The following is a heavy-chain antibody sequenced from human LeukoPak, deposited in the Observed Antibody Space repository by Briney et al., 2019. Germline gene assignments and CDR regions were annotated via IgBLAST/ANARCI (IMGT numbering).Heavy chain of an antibody. CDR3: ATDIVVVPAAPAI. Sequence: ASVKVSCKASGYTFTGYYMHWVRQAPGQGLEWMGRINPNSGGANYAQKFQGRVTMTRDTSISTAYMELSRLRSDDTAVYYCATDIVVVPAAPAIWGQGTMVTVSS. J-gene: IGHJ3*02. V-gene: IGHV1-2*06. CDR2: INPNSGGA. CDR1: GYTFTGYY. D-gene: IGHD2-2*01.